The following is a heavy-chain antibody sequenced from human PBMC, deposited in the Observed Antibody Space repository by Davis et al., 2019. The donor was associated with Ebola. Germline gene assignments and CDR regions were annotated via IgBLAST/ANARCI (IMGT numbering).Heavy chain of an antibody. CDR3: ARDGSEQLAGDNWFDP. CDR2: IIPIFGTA. Sequence: AASVKVSCKASGGTFSNYAISWVRQAPGQGLEWMGGIIPIFGTANYAQTFQGRVTITADESTSTAYMELSSLRSEDTAVYYCARDGSEQLAGDNWFDPWGQGTLVTVSS. J-gene: IGHJ5*02. V-gene: IGHV1-69*13. D-gene: IGHD6-6*01. CDR1: GGTFSNYA.